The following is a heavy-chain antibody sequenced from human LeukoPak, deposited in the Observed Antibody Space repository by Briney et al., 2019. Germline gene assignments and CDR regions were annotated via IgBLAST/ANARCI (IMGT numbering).Heavy chain of an antibody. CDR3: ARDVIAVAGTLGY. CDR2: IIPIFGTA. V-gene: IGHV1-69*05. Sequence: SVKVSCKASGGTFSSYAISWVRQAPGQGLDWMGVIIPIFGTANYAQKFQGRVTITTDESTSTAYMELSSLRSEDTAVYYCARDVIAVAGTLGYWGQGTLVTVSS. D-gene: IGHD6-19*01. J-gene: IGHJ4*02. CDR1: GGTFSSYA.